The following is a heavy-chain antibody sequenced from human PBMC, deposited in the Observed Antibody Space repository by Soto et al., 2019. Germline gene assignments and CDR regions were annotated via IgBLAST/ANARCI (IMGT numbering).Heavy chain of an antibody. CDR2: ISSSSSTI. Sequence: EVQLVESGGGSVQPGASLRLSCTASVFSLSTYSMNWVRQAPGKGLEWVSFISSSSSTIHYADSVKGRFTISRDNAKNSRYLQMSSLGAEDTAVYFCARGLVGNSFAMDVWGQGTTVTGSS. J-gene: IGHJ6*02. CDR1: VFSLSTYS. V-gene: IGHV3-48*01. CDR3: ARGLVGNSFAMDV. D-gene: IGHD2-8*02.